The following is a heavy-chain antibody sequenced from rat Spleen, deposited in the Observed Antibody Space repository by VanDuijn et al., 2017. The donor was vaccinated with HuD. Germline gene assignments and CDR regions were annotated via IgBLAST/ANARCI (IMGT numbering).Heavy chain of an antibody. CDR2: IRYDGGST. D-gene: IGHD2-3*01. CDR1: GFTFSDYI. V-gene: IGHV5-7*01. J-gene: IGHJ2*01. CDR3: AREADIPFHYFDY. Sequence: EVQLVESGGGLVQPGRSLKLSCAASGFTFSDYIMAWVRQAPKKGLEWVATIRYDGGSTYYRDSVKGRFTISRDNAKSTLYLQMDSLRSEDTATYYCAREADIPFHYFDYWGQGVMVTVSS.